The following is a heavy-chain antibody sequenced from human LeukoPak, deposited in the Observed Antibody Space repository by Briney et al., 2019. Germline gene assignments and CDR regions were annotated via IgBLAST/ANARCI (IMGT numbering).Heavy chain of an antibody. CDR1: GYTFTSYG. J-gene: IGHJ4*02. V-gene: IGHV1-18*01. D-gene: IGHD4-23*01. CDR2: ISAYNGNT. CDR3: AREWATVGTDY. Sequence: GASVTVSCTASGYTFTSYGISWVRQAPGQGVEWMGWISAYNGNTNYPQKLRGRVTMTTDTSTSTAYMELRSLRSDDTAVYYCAREWATVGTDYWGQGTLVTVSS.